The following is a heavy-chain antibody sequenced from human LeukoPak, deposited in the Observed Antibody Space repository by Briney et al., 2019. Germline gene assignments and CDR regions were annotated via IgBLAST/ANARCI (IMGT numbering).Heavy chain of an antibody. CDR3: ARDSQSSGWYNNAFDI. CDR1: GFTFSRYW. Sequence: GGSLRLSCAASGFTFSRYWMSWVRQAPGKGLEWVANIKEDGSEKYYVDSVEGRFTISRDNAKNSLYLQMNSLRAEDTAVYYCARDSQSSGWYNNAFDIWGQGTMVTVSS. CDR2: IKEDGSEK. V-gene: IGHV3-7*01. D-gene: IGHD6-19*01. J-gene: IGHJ3*02.